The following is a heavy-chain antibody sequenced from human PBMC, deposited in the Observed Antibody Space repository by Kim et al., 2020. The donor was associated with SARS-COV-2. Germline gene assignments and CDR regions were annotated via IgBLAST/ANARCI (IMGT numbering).Heavy chain of an antibody. J-gene: IGHJ4*02. CDR3: ARDFRSSMVRGVDFDY. CDR1: GYTFTGYY. D-gene: IGHD3-10*01. V-gene: IGHV1-2*06. CDR2: INPNSGGT. Sequence: ASVKVSCKASGYTFTGYYMHWVRQAPGQGLEWMGRINPNSGGTNYAQKFQGRVTMTRDTSISTAYMELSRLRSDDTAVYYCARDFRSSMVRGVDFDYWGQGTLVTVSS.